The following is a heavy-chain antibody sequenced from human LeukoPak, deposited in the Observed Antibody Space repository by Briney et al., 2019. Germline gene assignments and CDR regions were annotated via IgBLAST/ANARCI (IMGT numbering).Heavy chain of an antibody. CDR3: ARGGFDGSGNNWFDP. Sequence: ASVKVSCKASGFTFTGYYMHWVRQAPGQGLEWMGIINPSGGSTSYAQKFQGRVTMTRDMSTSTVYMELSSLRSEDTAVYYCARGGFDGSGNNWFDPWGQGTLVTVSS. V-gene: IGHV1-46*01. D-gene: IGHD3-10*01. CDR1: GFTFTGYY. CDR2: INPSGGST. J-gene: IGHJ5*02.